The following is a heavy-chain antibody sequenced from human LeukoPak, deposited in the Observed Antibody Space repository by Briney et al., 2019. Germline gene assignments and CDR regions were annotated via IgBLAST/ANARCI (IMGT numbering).Heavy chain of an antibody. Sequence: GGSPKISCAASGFTFSTYAMSWIRQAPGKGLEWVSAISSGGGNTDYADSVKGRSTISRDNSKNTLYLQMNSLRAEDTAVYYCAKGLSGGYDLNWGQGTLVTVSS. CDR2: ISSGGGNT. J-gene: IGHJ4*02. D-gene: IGHD5-12*01. CDR3: AKGLSGGYDLN. V-gene: IGHV3-23*01. CDR1: GFTFSTYA.